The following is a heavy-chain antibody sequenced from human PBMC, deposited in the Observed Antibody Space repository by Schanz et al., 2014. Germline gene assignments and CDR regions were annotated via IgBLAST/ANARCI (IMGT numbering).Heavy chain of an antibody. CDR3: GKDPTNGSDWVKYLDP. CDR1: GFTFSRNA. V-gene: IGHV3-48*02. CDR2: ISATSAKI. J-gene: IGHJ5*02. D-gene: IGHD2-15*01. Sequence: AQLVESGGGVVQPGGSLRLSCAASGFTFSRNAMNWVRQAPGKGLEWVSYISATSAKIDYADSVQGRFTISRDNAKNSLSLQLSSLRHEDTAVYYCGKDPTNGSDWVKYLDPGGQGTLVTVSS.